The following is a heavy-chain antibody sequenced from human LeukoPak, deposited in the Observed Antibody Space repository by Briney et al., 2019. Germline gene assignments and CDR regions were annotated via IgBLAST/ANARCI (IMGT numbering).Heavy chain of an antibody. V-gene: IGHV3-7*03. CDR2: IKEDGSEK. CDR1: GFTFSSYW. Sequence: PGGSLRLSCAASGFTFSSYWMSWVRQAPGKGLEWVANIKEDGSEKFHVGSVRGRFTISRDNAKNSLYLQMNSLRAEDTAVYYCAKDRGIISDYWGQGTLVTVSS. CDR3: AKDRGIISDY. D-gene: IGHD3-10*01. J-gene: IGHJ4*02.